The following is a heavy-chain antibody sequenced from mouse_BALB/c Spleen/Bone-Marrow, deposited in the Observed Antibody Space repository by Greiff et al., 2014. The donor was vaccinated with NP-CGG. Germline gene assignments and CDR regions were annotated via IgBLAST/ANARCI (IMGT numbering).Heavy chain of an antibody. Sequence: MNWVRQSPEKGLEWVAEISTKADDLASYYAEPVKGWFTISRDDSISSLYMKMNSLRADDTGVYYCTPLPFDYGGQGTTHTVSS. CDR2: ISTKADDLAS. CDR3: TPLPFDY. V-gene: IGHV6-6*01. J-gene: IGHJ2*01.